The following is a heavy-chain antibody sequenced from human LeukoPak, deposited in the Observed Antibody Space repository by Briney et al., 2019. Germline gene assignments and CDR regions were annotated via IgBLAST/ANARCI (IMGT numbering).Heavy chain of an antibody. CDR1: GFTFSDYY. D-gene: IGHD3-3*01. CDR3: AREYYDFWSGYPQNSAFDY. V-gene: IGHV3-11*01. Sequence: PGGSLRLSCAASGFTFSDYYMSWIRQAPGKGLEWVSYISSSGSTIYYADSVKGRFTISRDNAKNSLYLQMNSLRAEDTAVYYCAREYYDFWSGYPQNSAFDYWGQGTLVTVSS. J-gene: IGHJ4*02. CDR2: ISSSGSTI.